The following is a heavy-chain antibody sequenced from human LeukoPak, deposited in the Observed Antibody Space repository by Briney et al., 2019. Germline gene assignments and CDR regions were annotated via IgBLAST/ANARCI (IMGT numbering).Heavy chain of an antibody. CDR2: IYYSGST. J-gene: IGHJ3*02. D-gene: IGHD2-21*02. CDR1: GGSISSYY. V-gene: IGHV4-59*08. Sequence: SETLSLTCTVSGGSISSYYWSWIRQPPGKGLEWIGYIYYSGSTNYNPSLKSRVTISVDTSKNQFSLKLSSVTAADTAVYYCARACGGDCYSDAFDIWGQGTMVTVSS. CDR3: ARACGGDCYSDAFDI.